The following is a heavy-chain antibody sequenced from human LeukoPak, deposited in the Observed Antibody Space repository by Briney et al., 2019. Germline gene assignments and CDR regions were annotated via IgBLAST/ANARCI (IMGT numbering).Heavy chain of an antibody. CDR3: ARALLATGAFDI. D-gene: IGHD2/OR15-2a*01. CDR2: ISSSSSYI. Sequence: GGSLRLSCAASGFTFSSYSMNWVRQAPGKGLEWVSSISSSSSYIYYADSVKGRFTISRDNAKNSLYLQMNSLRAEDTAVYYCARALLATGAFDIWGQGTMVTVSS. V-gene: IGHV3-21*01. J-gene: IGHJ3*02. CDR1: GFTFSSYS.